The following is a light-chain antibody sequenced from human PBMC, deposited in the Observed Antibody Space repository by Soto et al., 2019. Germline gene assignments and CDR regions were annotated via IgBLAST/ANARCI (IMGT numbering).Light chain of an antibody. Sequence: DIQMTQSASSLSASVGDRVTITCQASQVISNYLNWYQQKPGKAPKLLIYDISTLEIGVPSRSSGSGSGTDFTFTITGLQPEDIATYYCQQYENLPYTFGQGTKVDIK. CDR3: QQYENLPYT. J-gene: IGKJ2*01. CDR2: DIS. V-gene: IGKV1-33*01. CDR1: QVISNY.